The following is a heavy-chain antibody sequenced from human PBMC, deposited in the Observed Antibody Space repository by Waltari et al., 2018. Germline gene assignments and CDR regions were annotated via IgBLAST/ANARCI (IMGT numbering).Heavy chain of an antibody. CDR2: VDPEDGET. CDR1: RYPFTDYY. V-gene: IGHV1-69-2*01. CDR3: VRGPRVAAAGLDY. Sequence: EAQLVQSGAEVKKPGATVKISCKGSRYPFTDYYIHWVKQAPEKGLDWMGLVDPEDGETVYAEKFQGRVTISADTSTDTTHMELSSLRSEDTAVYYCVRGPRVAAAGLDYWGQGTLVTVSS. D-gene: IGHD6-13*01. J-gene: IGHJ4*02.